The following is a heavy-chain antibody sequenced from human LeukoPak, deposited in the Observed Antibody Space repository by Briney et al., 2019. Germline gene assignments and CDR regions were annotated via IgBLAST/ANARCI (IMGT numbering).Heavy chain of an antibody. CDR2: INHSGST. J-gene: IGHJ4*02. V-gene: IGHV4-34*01. Sequence: SETLSLTCAVYGGSFSGYYWSWIRQPPGKGLEWIGEINHSGSTNYNPSLKSRVTISVDTSKNQFSLKLSSVTAADTAVYYCARKRRFDYWGQGTLVTVSS. CDR1: GGSFSGYY. CDR3: ARKRRFDY.